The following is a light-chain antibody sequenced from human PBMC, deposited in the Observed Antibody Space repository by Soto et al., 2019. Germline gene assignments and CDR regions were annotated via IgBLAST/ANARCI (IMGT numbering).Light chain of an antibody. V-gene: IGKV1-39*01. J-gene: IGKJ1*01. Sequence: DIQMTQSPSSPSASVGDRVTITCRASQSISSYLNWYQQKPGKAPKLLSYAASSFQSGVPSRFSCSGSGTDFTLTISSLQSEDFATYYLQQSYSTPRAFGQGTTVEIK. CDR2: AAS. CDR1: QSISSY. CDR3: QQSYSTPRA.